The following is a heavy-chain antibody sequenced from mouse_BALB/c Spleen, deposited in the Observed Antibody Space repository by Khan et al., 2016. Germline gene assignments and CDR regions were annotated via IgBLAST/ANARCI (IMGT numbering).Heavy chain of an antibody. V-gene: IGHV9-1*02. Sequence: QIQLVQSGPELKKPGETVKISCKASGYTFTNYGMNWVKQAPGKGLKWMGWINTYTGEPTYADDFKGRFAFSLETSASAAYLQINNLKNEDRGTYFCAKITTGGYYAMDYWGQGTSVTVSS. J-gene: IGHJ4*01. CDR2: INTYTGEP. D-gene: IGHD1-1*01. CDR1: GYTFTNYG. CDR3: AKITTGGYYAMDY.